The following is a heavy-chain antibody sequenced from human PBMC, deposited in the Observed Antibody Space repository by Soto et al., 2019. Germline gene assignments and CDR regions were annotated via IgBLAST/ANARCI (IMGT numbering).Heavy chain of an antibody. V-gene: IGHV3-53*01. CDR2: ISSYDST. CDR3: ANGPQRNSISFD. D-gene: IGHD1-7*01. J-gene: IGHJ1*01. CDR1: DFSVSNRF. Sequence: VESLRLSCAAFDFSVSNRFMTWVRQAPGKGLEWIAVISSYDSTHYADSVTGRFTISRDNSENTVFLQMNSLRAEDTAIYYCANGPQRNSISFDWGQGHMVTVFS.